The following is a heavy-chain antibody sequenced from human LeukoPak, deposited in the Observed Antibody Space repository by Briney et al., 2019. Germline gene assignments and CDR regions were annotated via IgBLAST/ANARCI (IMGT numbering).Heavy chain of an antibody. CDR2: ISGSGGST. D-gene: IGHD6-19*01. V-gene: IGHV3-23*01. CDR1: GFTFGTYA. Sequence: GGSLRLSCAASGFTFGTYAMSWVRQAPGKGLEWISAISGSGGSTYYADSGKGRFTISRDNSKNTLYLQMNSLRAEDTAVYYCAKIPYSSGWVQNWFDPWGQGTLVTVSS. CDR3: AKIPYSSGWVQNWFDP. J-gene: IGHJ5*02.